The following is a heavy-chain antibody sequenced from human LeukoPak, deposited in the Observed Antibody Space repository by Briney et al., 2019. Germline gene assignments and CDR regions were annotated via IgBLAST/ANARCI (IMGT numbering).Heavy chain of an antibody. Sequence: ASVKVSCKASGYTFTSYGISWVRQAPGQGLEWMGWISAYNGNTNYAQKLQGRVTMTTDTSTSTAYMELRSLRSDDTAVYCCARTYYDSSGLYPRYFDCWGQGTLVTVSS. CDR2: ISAYNGNT. J-gene: IGHJ4*02. CDR1: GYTFTSYG. D-gene: IGHD3-22*01. V-gene: IGHV1-18*01. CDR3: ARTYYDSSGLYPRYFDC.